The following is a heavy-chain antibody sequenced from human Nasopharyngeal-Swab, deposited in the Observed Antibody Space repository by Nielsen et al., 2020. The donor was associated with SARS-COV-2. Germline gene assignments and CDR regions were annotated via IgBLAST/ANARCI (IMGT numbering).Heavy chain of an antibody. CDR2: IYYSGST. V-gene: IGHV4-39*02. CDR3: ASRIAVASGHYRPFDY. Sequence: WIRQPPEKGLEWIGSIYYSGSTYYNPSLSSRVTISVDTSKNHFSLKLSSVTAPDTAVYYCASRIAVASGHYRPFDYWGQGTLVTVSS. J-gene: IGHJ4*02. D-gene: IGHD6-19*01.